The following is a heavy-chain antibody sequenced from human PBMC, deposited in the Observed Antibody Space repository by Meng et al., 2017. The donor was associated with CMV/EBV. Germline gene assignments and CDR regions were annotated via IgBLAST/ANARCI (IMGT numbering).Heavy chain of an antibody. CDR1: GSFSGDY. D-gene: IGHD2-2*01. CDR2: INHSGST. J-gene: IGHJ2*01. V-gene: IGHV4-34*01. Sequence: GSFSGDYWSWIRQPPGKGLEWIGEINHSGSTNYNPSLKSRVTISVDTSKNQFSLKLSSVTAADTAVYYCARGRYCSSTSCPRGYFDLWGRGTLVTVSS. CDR3: ARGRYCSSTSCPRGYFDL.